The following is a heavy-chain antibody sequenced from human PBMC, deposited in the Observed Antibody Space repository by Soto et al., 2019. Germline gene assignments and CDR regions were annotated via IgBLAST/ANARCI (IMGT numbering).Heavy chain of an antibody. J-gene: IGHJ5*02. CDR3: ARSVFP. CDR1: VGSFSIVVSS. V-gene: IGHV4-31*03. Sequence: EPAPGLLRPSRTLSLTGLFSVGSFSIVVSSWTWFRQHPGKGLEWIGYIYYSGSTYYNPSLKSRVTISVDTSKNQFSLKLSSVTAADTAVYYCARSVFPWGQGTLVTVSS. CDR2: IYYSGST.